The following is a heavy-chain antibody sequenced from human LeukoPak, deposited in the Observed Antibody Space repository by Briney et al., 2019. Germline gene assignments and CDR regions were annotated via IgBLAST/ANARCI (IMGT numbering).Heavy chain of an antibody. CDR1: GFIFSDYH. CDR2: SSNSGITA. CDR3: ARDRVSLATTSLDT. Sequence: GGSLRLSCAASGFIFSDYHMSWIRQAPGKGLEWISYSSNSGITAYYADSVKGRFTISRDNAKHSLYLQMNNLRAKDTAVYYCARDRVSLATTSLDTWGQGTLVTVSS. V-gene: IGHV3-11*01. D-gene: IGHD1-1*01. J-gene: IGHJ5*02.